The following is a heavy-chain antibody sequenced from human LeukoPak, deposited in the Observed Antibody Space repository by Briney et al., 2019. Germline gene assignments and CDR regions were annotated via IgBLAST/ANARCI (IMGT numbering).Heavy chain of an antibody. Sequence: ASVKVSCKASGGTFSSYAISWVRQAPGQGLEWMGGIIPIFGTANYAQKFQGRVTITADESTSTAYMELSSLRSEDTAVCYCARAEDSSHCSSTSCYGVWFDPWGQGTLVTVSS. D-gene: IGHD2-2*01. J-gene: IGHJ5*02. V-gene: IGHV1-69*13. CDR3: ARAEDSSHCSSTSCYGVWFDP. CDR2: IIPIFGTA. CDR1: GGTFSSYA.